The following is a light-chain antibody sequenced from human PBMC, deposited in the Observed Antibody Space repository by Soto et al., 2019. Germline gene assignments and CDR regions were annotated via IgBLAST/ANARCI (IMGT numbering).Light chain of an antibody. CDR1: QTVSINY. V-gene: IGKV3-20*01. J-gene: IGKJ5*01. Sequence: EILVTQAPYTLSLSPEERATLSCRASQTVSINYLAWCQQRPGQAPRLLIYGASTWAAGIPDRFSGSGSGTDFTLTITRLEPEDSAVYFCQQDTGPPTTFGHGTRLEIK. CDR2: GAS. CDR3: QQDTGPPTT.